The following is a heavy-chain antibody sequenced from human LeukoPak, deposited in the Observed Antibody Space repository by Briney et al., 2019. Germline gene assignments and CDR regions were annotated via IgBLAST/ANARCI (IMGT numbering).Heavy chain of an antibody. CDR3: ASPYSSSWLPDAFDI. V-gene: IGHV3-11*01. CDR2: ISSSGSTI. D-gene: IGHD6-13*01. Sequence: AGGSLRLCCAASGFTFSDYYMSWIREAAGKGLEWVSYISSSGSTIYYADSVKGRFTISRDNAKNSLYLQMNSLRAEDTAVYYCASPYSSSWLPDAFDIWGQGTMVTVSS. J-gene: IGHJ3*02. CDR1: GFTFSDYY.